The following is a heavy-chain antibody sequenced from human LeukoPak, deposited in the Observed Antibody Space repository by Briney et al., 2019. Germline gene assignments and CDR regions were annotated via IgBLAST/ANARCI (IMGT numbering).Heavy chain of an antibody. Sequence: PGGSLRLSCAASGFTFSTYSMSWVRQAPGKGLEWVSIISGSGGGTYYADSVKGRFTISRDNSKNTLYLQMSSLRAEDTAVYYCAKGAEVVIRGVYFDSWGQGTLVTVSS. CDR3: AKGAEVVIRGVYFDS. J-gene: IGHJ4*02. CDR2: ISGSGGGT. D-gene: IGHD3-22*01. CDR1: GFTFSTYS. V-gene: IGHV3-23*01.